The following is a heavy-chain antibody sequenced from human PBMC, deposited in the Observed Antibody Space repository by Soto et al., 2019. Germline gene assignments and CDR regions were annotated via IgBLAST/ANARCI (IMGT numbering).Heavy chain of an antibody. CDR2: INSDGSTT. V-gene: IGHV3-74*01. J-gene: IGHJ4*02. CDR3: TRVRRDYYDDSGDIYYFDY. D-gene: IGHD3-22*01. Sequence: GVSLRLSCAASGFPFSSYWMHWVRQAPGKGLVWVSHINSDGSTTTYADSVKGRFSISRDNAKNTVFLQMNSLRAEDTAVYYCTRVRRDYYDDSGDIYYFDYWGQGTPVTVSS. CDR1: GFPFSSYW.